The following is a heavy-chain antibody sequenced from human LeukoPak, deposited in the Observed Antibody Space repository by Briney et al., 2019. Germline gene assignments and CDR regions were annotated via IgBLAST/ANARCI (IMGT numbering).Heavy chain of an antibody. Sequence: ASVKVSCKASGYTFTVYSIDWLRQAPGQGLEWMGWITTSTGKPTYAQGYTGRFVFSLDTSVSTTYLHINSLKAEDTAVYYCARDASMINFDYWGQGSLVTVSS. CDR1: GYTFTVYS. D-gene: IGHD3-16*01. V-gene: IGHV7-4-1*02. CDR3: ARDASMINFDY. CDR2: ITTSTGKP. J-gene: IGHJ4*02.